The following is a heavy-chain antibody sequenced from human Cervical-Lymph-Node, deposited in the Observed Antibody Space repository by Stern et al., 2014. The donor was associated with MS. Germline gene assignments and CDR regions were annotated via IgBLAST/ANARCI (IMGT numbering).Heavy chain of an antibody. CDR3: ARTGDDFGDYSLSY. CDR1: GGSINTNNYY. V-gene: IGHV4-39*01. Sequence: VQLVQSGPGLVKPSETLSLTCTVSGGSINTNNYYWGWIRQPPGKGLEWIGNIYSSGSTFYSPSLKRRVPMSADTSKKQSSSKLSSVTAADTAVYYCARTGDDFGDYSLSYWGQGTLVTVSS. J-gene: IGHJ4*02. CDR2: IYSSGST. D-gene: IGHD4-17*01.